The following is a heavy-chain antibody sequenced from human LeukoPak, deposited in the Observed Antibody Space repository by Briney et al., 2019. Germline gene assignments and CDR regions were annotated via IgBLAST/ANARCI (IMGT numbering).Heavy chain of an antibody. CDR2: INPNSGGT. CDR3: ARAWAMAAAGTLDADFDY. V-gene: IGHV1-2*02. D-gene: IGHD6-13*01. CDR1: GYTFTGYY. J-gene: IGHJ4*02. Sequence: ASVKVSCKASGYTFTGYYMHWVRQAPGQGLEWMGWINPNSGGTNYAQKFQGRVTMTRDTSISTAYMELSRLRSDDTAVYYCARAWAMAAAGTLDADFDYWGQGTLVTVSS.